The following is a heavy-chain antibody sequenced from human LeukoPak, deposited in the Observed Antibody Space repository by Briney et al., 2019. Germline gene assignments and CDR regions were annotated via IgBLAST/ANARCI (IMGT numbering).Heavy chain of an antibody. D-gene: IGHD5-12*01. Sequence: GSLRLSCAASGFTFSSYWMSWIRQPPGKGLEWIGYIYYSGSTNYKPSLKSRVTISVDTSKNQFSLKLSPVTAADTAVYYCARDGVATIGFDYWGQGTLVTVSS. CDR3: ARDGVATIGFDY. CDR2: IYYSGST. CDR1: GFTFSSYW. V-gene: IGHV4-59*01. J-gene: IGHJ4*02.